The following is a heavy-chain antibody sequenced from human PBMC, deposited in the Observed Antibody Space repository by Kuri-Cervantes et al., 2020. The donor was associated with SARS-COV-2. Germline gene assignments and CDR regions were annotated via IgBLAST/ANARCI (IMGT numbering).Heavy chain of an antibody. J-gene: IGHJ4*02. V-gene: IGHV1-69*05. CDR3: ATYSSSSWHFDY. CDR2: IIPIFGTA. CDR1: GGTFSSYA. D-gene: IGHD6-6*01. Sequence: SVKDSCKASGGTFSSYAISWVRQAPGQGLEWMGGIIPIFGTANYAQKFQGRVTITTDESTSTAYMELSSLRSEDTAVYYCATYSSSSWHFDYWGQGTLVTDSS.